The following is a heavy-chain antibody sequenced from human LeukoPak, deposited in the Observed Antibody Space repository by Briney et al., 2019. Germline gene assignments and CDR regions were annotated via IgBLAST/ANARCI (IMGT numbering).Heavy chain of an antibody. CDR2: INPNSGGT. Sequence: ASVKVSSKASGYTFTGYYIHWVRQAPGQGLEWMGWINPNSGGTNYAQKFQGRVTMTRDTSISTAYMELSRLRSDDTAVFYCARDLIGYCSGASCPHWGQGTLVTVSS. D-gene: IGHD2-15*01. CDR1: GYTFTGYY. J-gene: IGHJ4*02. V-gene: IGHV1-2*02. CDR3: ARDLIGYCSGASCPH.